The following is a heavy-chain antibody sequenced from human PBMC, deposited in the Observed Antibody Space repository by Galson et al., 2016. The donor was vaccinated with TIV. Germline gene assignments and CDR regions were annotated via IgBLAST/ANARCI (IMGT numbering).Heavy chain of an antibody. Sequence: SLRLSCAASGLIFSNAWMTWVRQEPGKGLEWVGRIRSHFDGGTIDYAASVKGRLIISRDDSAQTLYLQMTSLKTEDTGIYYCSRGAYGGFFGSDASDIWGQGTLVTVSS. J-gene: IGHJ3*02. CDR3: SRGAYGGFFGSDASDI. CDR2: IRSHFDGGTI. D-gene: IGHD4-23*01. V-gene: IGHV3-15*01. CDR1: GLIFSNAW.